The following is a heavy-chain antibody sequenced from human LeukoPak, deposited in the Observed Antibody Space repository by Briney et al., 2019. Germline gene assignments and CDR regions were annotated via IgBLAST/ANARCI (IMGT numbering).Heavy chain of an antibody. CDR2: IYYSGST. CDR3: ASHPASYDSSGYYF. CDR1: GGSISSYY. J-gene: IGHJ4*02. Sequence: PSETLSLTCTVSGGSISSYYWSWIRQPPGKGLEWIGYIYYSGSTYYNPSLKSRVTISVDTSKNQLSLKLSSVTAADTAVYYCASHPASYDSSGYYFWGQGTLVTVSS. V-gene: IGHV4-59*08. D-gene: IGHD3-22*01.